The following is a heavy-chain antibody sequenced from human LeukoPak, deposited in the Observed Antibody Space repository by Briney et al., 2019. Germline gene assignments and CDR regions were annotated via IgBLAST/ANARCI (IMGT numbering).Heavy chain of an antibody. D-gene: IGHD6-13*01. CDR1: GFTFSKNW. Sequence: GGSLRLSCAVSGFTFSKNWMHWVRQAPGKGLVWVSRIQGDGSNTNYADSVKGRFSISRDNAKNTVYLQMNSLRAEDTGIYYCARGTSAGGPISPFDFWGQGTVVTVSS. J-gene: IGHJ4*02. CDR3: ARGTSAGGPISPFDF. V-gene: IGHV3-74*01. CDR2: IQGDGSNT.